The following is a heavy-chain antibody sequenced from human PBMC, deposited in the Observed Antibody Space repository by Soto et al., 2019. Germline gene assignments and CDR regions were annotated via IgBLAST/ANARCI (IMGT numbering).Heavy chain of an antibody. CDR1: GFTFSSYA. D-gene: IGHD6-13*01. Sequence: EVQLLESGGGLVQPGGSLRLSCAASGFTFSSYAMSWVRQAPGKGLEWVSAISGSGGITYYADSVKGRFTISRDNSKNSLYMQMNRLSADDTAVYYCATPPELAAAGFGTAAYWGQGTLVTVSS. J-gene: IGHJ4*02. CDR2: ISGSGGIT. CDR3: ATPPELAAAGFGTAAY. V-gene: IGHV3-23*01.